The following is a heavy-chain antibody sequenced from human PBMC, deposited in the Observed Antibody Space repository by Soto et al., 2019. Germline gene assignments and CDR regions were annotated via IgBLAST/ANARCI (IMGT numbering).Heavy chain of an antibody. CDR3: ARDRGYDFWRGSFDY. V-gene: IGHV1-69*06. Sequence: ASVKVSCKXSGGTFSSYAISWVRQAPGQGLEWMGGIIPIFGTANYAQKFQGRVTITADKSTSTAYMELSSLRSEDTAVYYCARDRGYDFWRGSFDYWGQGTLVTVSS. CDR1: GGTFSSYA. CDR2: IIPIFGTA. J-gene: IGHJ4*02. D-gene: IGHD3-3*01.